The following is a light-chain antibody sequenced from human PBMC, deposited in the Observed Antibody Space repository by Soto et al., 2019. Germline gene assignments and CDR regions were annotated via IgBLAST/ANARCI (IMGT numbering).Light chain of an antibody. CDR3: QQYDSLPVT. J-gene: IGKJ5*01. V-gene: IGKV1-33*01. CDR2: GAS. Sequence: DIQMTQSPSSLSAAVGDRVTITCQASQDISNCLNWYQQRPGKAPKLLVYGASYLGRGFPSRFSGSVSETDFTFTISSLQPEDIATYYCQQYDSLPVTFGQGTRLE. CDR1: QDISNC.